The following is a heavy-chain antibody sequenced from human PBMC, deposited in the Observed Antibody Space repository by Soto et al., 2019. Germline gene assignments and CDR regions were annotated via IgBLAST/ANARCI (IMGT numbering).Heavy chain of an antibody. Sequence: PGGSLRLSCAASGFTFSSYAMSWFRQAPGKGLEWVSAISGSGGSTYYADSVKGRFTISRDNSKNTLYLQMNSLRAEDTAVYYCANAESLPAAKRSRYYGSGSYYNRGYWGQGTLVTVST. CDR2: ISGSGGST. J-gene: IGHJ4*02. V-gene: IGHV3-23*01. D-gene: IGHD3-10*01. CDR3: ANAESLPAAKRSRYYGSGSYYNRGY. CDR1: GFTFSSYA.